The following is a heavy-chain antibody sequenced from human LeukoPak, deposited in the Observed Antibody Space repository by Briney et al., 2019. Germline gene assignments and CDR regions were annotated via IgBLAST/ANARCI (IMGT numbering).Heavy chain of an antibody. J-gene: IGHJ5*02. CDR1: GGTFSSYA. Sequence: GASAKVSCKASGGTFSSYAISWVRQAPGQGLEWMGGIIPIFGTANYAQKFQGRVTITADESTSTAHMELSSLRSEDTAVYYCARDVVPAAIVNWFDPWGQGTLVTVSS. V-gene: IGHV1-69*13. CDR3: ARDVVPAAIVNWFDP. D-gene: IGHD2-2*01. CDR2: IIPIFGTA.